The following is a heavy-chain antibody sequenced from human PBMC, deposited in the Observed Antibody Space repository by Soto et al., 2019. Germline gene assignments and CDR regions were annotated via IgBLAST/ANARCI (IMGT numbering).Heavy chain of an antibody. V-gene: IGHV5-51*01. D-gene: IGHD3-3*01. CDR1: GYSFTSYW. Sequence: GESLKISCKGSGYSFTSYWIGWVRQMPGKGLEWMGIIYPGDSNTRYSPSLQGQVTISVDKSISTAYLQWSSLKATDTAMYYCARHAYDFWSGHPNPRYYDVIDVWAQGTTVTVSS. J-gene: IGHJ6*02. CDR3: ARHAYDFWSGHPNPRYYDVIDV. CDR2: IYPGDSNT.